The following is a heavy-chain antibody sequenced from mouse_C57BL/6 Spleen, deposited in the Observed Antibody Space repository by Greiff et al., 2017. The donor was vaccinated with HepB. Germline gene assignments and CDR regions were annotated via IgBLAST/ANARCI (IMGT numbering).Heavy chain of an antibody. Sequence: QVQLQQPGAELVKPGASVKLSCKASGYTFTSYWMQWVKQRPGQGLEWIGEIDPSDSYTNYNQKFKGKATLTVDTSSSTAYMQLSSLTAEDSAVYYCARYYYGPDYWGQGTTLIVSS. CDR2: IDPSDSYT. D-gene: IGHD1-1*01. J-gene: IGHJ2*01. V-gene: IGHV1-50*01. CDR3: ARYYYGPDY. CDR1: GYTFTSYW.